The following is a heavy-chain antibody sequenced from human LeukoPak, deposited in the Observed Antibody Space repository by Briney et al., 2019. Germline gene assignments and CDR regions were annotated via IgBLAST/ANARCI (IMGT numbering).Heavy chain of an antibody. D-gene: IGHD2-15*01. CDR2: INPNSGGT. J-gene: IGHJ5*02. V-gene: IGHV1-2*06. Sequence: ASVKVSCEASGYTFTGYYMHWVRQAPGQGLEWMGRINPNSGGTIYAQKFQGRVTMTRDTSISTAYMELSRLRSDDTAVYYCARDPYCSGGSCYSDGWFDPWGQGTLVTVSS. CDR1: GYTFTGYY. CDR3: ARDPYCSGGSCYSDGWFDP.